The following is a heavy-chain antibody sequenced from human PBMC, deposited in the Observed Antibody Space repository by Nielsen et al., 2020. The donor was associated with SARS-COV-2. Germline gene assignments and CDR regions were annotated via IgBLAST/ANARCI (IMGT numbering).Heavy chain of an antibody. CDR1: GYSLTELS. V-gene: IGHV1-69*04. D-gene: IGHD3-22*01. J-gene: IGHJ4*02. CDR3: ARDLSYYYDSSGYYSLY. CDR2: IIPILGIA. Sequence: SVKVSCKASGYSLTELSMHWVRQAPGQGLEWMGRIIPILGIANYAQKFQGRVTITADKSTSTAYMELSSLRSEDTAVYYCARDLSYYYDSSGYYSLYWGQGTLVTVSS.